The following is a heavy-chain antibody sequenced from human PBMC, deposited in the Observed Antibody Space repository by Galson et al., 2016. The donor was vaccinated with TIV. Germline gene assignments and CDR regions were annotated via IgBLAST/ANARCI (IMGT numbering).Heavy chain of an antibody. CDR1: GFTFSSYA. CDR2: ISGSGGST. CDR3: AKKRIAGDGIGCWFDT. Sequence: SLRLSCAASGFTFSSYAMSWVRQPPGKGLEWVSLISGSGGSTYYADSVKGRFTISRDNFKNTLYLQRDRLGAEDTAIYYCAKKRIAGDGIGCWFDTWGQGTVVTVSS. V-gene: IGHV3-23*01. D-gene: IGHD6-13*01. J-gene: IGHJ5*02.